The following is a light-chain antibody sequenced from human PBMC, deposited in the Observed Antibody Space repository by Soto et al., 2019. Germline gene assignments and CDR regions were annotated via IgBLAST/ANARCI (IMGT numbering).Light chain of an antibody. V-gene: IGKV3-11*01. Sequence: EIVLTQSPATLSLSPGERATLSCRASQSVSSYLAWYQQKPGQAPRLLIYDASSRATGIPARFSGSGSGTDFTTTISSLEPEDFAVYYCQQRSKWPQTFGQGTKVEIK. J-gene: IGKJ1*01. CDR2: DAS. CDR1: QSVSSY. CDR3: QQRSKWPQT.